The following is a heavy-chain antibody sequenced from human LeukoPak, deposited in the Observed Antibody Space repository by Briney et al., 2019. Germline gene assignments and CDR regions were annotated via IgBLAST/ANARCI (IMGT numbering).Heavy chain of an antibody. CDR3: ATDRIVAAGTYYYNMDV. J-gene: IGHJ6*02. Sequence: ASVKVSCKVSGYTLIELSMHWVRQAPGKGLEWMGGFDPEDGETVYAQKFQGRVTMTEDTSTDTAYMELSSLRSEDTAVYYCATDRIVAAGTYYYNMDVWGQGTTVTVS. CDR1: GYTLIELS. V-gene: IGHV1-24*01. D-gene: IGHD6-13*01. CDR2: FDPEDGET.